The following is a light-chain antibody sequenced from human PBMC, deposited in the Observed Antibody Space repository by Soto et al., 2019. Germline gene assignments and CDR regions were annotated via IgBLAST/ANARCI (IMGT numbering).Light chain of an antibody. J-gene: IGKJ1*01. Sequence: DIQMTQSPSTLSASVGGRVTITCRASQSIGTWLAWYQQKPGKAPKLLIYDASSLERGVPSRFSGGGSGTEFTLTITSLQPDDFGTYYCQQYNSYWTFGQGTKVDIK. CDR2: DAS. CDR3: QQYNSYWT. CDR1: QSIGTW. V-gene: IGKV1-5*01.